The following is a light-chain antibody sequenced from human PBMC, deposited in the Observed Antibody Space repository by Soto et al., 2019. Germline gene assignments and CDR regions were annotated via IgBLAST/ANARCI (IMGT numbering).Light chain of an antibody. V-gene: IGLV2-14*01. CDR1: SSDVGGYNY. Sequence: QSALTQPASVSGSPGQSITISCTGTSSDVGGYNYVSWYQQHPGKAPKLMIYDVSNRPSGVSNRFSGSKSGNTASLTISGLHAEDEADYYCSSYTGSSLVVFGGGTKVTVL. J-gene: IGLJ2*01. CDR2: DVS. CDR3: SSYTGSSLVV.